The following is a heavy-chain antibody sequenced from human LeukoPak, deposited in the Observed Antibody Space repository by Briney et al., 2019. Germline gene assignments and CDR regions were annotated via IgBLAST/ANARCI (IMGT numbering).Heavy chain of an antibody. J-gene: IGHJ4*02. D-gene: IGHD5-12*01. CDR2: IYYTGST. CDR3: ARGPNYSGYGNFDY. CDR1: GGSISSYY. V-gene: IGHV4-59*01. Sequence: NPSETLSLTCTVSGGSISSYYWSWIRQPPGKGLEWIGYIYYTGSTTYNPSLESRITISVDTSKNQFSLELTSVTAADTAVYYCARGPNYSGYGNFDYWGQGTLVTVSS.